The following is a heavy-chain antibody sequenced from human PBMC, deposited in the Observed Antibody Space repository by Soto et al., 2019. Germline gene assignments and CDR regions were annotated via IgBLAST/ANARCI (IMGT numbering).Heavy chain of an antibody. CDR3: ARGPIAARPFDY. J-gene: IGHJ4*02. D-gene: IGHD6-6*01. CDR2: INHSGST. V-gene: IGHV4-34*01. CDR1: GGSFSGYY. Sequence: SETLSLTCAVYGGSFSGYYWSWIRQPPGKGLEWIGEINHSGSTNYNPSLKSRVTISVDTSKNQFSLKLSSVTDADTAVYYCARGPIAARPFDYWGQGTLVTVSS.